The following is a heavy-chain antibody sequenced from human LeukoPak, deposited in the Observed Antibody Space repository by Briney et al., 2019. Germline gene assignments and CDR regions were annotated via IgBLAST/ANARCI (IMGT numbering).Heavy chain of an antibody. CDR3: ARAGYYSGSGDSGEIDF. V-gene: IGHV3-53*01. CDR2: IYSDGTT. Sequence: GGSLRLSCPVSGLTVSSNYMSWVRQAPGKGLEWVSLIYSDGTTYYADSVKGRFSISRDNSKNTVYLQMNSLRAGDTAMYYCARAGYYSGSGDSGEIDFWGQGTLVTVSS. CDR1: GLTVSSNY. J-gene: IGHJ4*02. D-gene: IGHD3-10*01.